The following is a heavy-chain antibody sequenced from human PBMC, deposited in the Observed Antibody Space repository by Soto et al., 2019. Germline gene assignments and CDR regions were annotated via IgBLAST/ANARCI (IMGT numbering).Heavy chain of an antibody. CDR1: GFTFSSYA. Sequence: LRLSCAASGFTFSSYAMHWVRQAPGKGLEWVAVISYDGSNKYYADSMKGRFTISRDNSKNTLYLQMNSLRAEDTAVYYCAREIERLLGYWGQGTLVTVSS. CDR2: ISYDGSNK. V-gene: IGHV3-30-3*01. J-gene: IGHJ4*02. D-gene: IGHD3-3*01. CDR3: AREIERLLGY.